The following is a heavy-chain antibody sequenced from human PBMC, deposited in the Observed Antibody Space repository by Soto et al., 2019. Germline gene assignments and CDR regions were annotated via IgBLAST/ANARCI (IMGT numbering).Heavy chain of an antibody. CDR3: ARVNARDYLTFDD. V-gene: IGHV4-59*12. Sequence: SETLSLTCTVSGGSISSYYWSWIRQPPGKGLEWIGSMYYSGSTDYNPSLKSRVTISVDTSKNQFSLELTSVTAADTAVYLCARVNARDYLTFDDWGRGTLVTVSS. CDR2: MYYSGST. J-gene: IGHJ4*02. D-gene: IGHD4-17*01. CDR1: GGSISSYY.